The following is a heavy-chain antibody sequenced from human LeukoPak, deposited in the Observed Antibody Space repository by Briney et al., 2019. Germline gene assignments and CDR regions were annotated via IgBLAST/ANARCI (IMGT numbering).Heavy chain of an antibody. D-gene: IGHD2-15*01. Sequence: GASVKVSCKPSGYTFTGYHIHWVRQAPGQGREWMGWINPQTGGTNYAQKLQGRVTMTRDTSISTAYIELNRLRSDDTAVYYCARGYCTGDSCSGAWFDPWGRGTLVTVSS. J-gene: IGHJ5*02. V-gene: IGHV1-2*02. CDR1: GYTFTGYH. CDR3: ARGYCTGDSCSGAWFDP. CDR2: INPQTGGT.